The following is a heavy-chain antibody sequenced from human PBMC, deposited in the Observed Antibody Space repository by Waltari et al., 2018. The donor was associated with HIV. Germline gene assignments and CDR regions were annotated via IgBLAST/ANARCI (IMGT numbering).Heavy chain of an antibody. CDR1: GSSITSGYS. V-gene: IGHV4-38-2*02. J-gene: IGHJ4*02. CDR3: ARDWGVTTGPFDF. CDR2: IHSNGRA. D-gene: IGHD4-4*01. Sequence: QVQLQESGPGLVQTLETLSLTCAVSGSSITSGYSWAWFRQSPGKGLEWIATIHSNGRADYNPSLGGRVLVSLDPSKNQFSLKMRYVTAADTAIYYCARDWGVTTGPFDFWGQGTQVTVSS.